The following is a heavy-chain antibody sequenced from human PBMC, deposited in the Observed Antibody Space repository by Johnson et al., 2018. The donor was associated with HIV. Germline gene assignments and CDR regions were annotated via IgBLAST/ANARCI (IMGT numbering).Heavy chain of an antibody. CDR3: AKDGGSYGGAFDI. CDR1: GFTFSDYY. J-gene: IGHJ3*02. CDR2: ISSSGNST. V-gene: IGHV3-11*05. Sequence: QVQLVESGGGLVQPGGSLRLSCAASGFTFSDYYMSWIRQAPGKGLEWVSYISSSGNSTNYADSVKGRFTISRDNAKNSLYLQINSLRAEDTALYYCAKDGGSYGGAFDIWGQGTMVTVSS. D-gene: IGHD1-26*01.